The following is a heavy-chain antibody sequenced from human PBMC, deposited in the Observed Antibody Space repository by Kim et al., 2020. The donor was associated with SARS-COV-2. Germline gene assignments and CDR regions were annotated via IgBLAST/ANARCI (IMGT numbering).Heavy chain of an antibody. J-gene: IGHJ6*02. V-gene: IGHV1-69*13. CDR1: GGTFSSYA. D-gene: IGHD4-17*01. CDR3: ASGENDYGDYGPVPYYYYGMDV. CDR2: IIPIFGTA. Sequence: SVKVSCKASGGTFSSYAISWVRQAPGQGLEWMGGIIPIFGTANYAQKFQGRVTITADESTSTAYMELSSLRSEDTAVYYCASGENDYGDYGPVPYYYYGMDVWGQGTTVTVSS.